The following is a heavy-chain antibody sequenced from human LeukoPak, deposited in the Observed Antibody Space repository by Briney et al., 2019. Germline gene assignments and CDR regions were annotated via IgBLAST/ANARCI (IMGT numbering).Heavy chain of an antibody. CDR2: ISSSSSYI. Sequence: GGSLRLSCAASGFTFSSYSMNWVRQAPGKGLEWVSSISSSSSYIYYADSVKGRFTISRDNAKNSLYLQMNSLRAEDTAVYYCAREAAVTRGDTPNWFDPWGQGTLVTVSS. V-gene: IGHV3-21*01. J-gene: IGHJ5*02. CDR1: GFTFSSYS. D-gene: IGHD3-10*01. CDR3: AREAAVTRGDTPNWFDP.